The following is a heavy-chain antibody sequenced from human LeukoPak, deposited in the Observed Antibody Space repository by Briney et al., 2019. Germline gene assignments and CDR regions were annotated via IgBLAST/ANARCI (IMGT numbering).Heavy chain of an antibody. CDR3: ARGERVVPAAILDY. J-gene: IGHJ4*02. V-gene: IGHV4-34*01. CDR2: INHSGST. D-gene: IGHD2-2*01. CDR1: GGSISSYY. Sequence: SETLSLTCTVSGGSISSYYWSWIRQPAGKGLEWIGEINHSGSTNYNPSLKSRVTISVDTSKNQFSLKLSSVTAADTAVYYCARGERVVPAAILDYWGQATLVTVHS.